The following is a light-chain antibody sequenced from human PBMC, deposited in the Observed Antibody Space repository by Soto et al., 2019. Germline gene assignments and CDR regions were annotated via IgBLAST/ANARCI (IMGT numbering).Light chain of an antibody. CDR3: QQHNSYPRT. V-gene: IGKV1-17*01. CDR1: QGIRSD. CDR2: EAS. J-gene: IGKJ1*01. Sequence: IRMNQSPSTLSASVGDRVTITCRASQGIRSDLAWYQQTPGKAPKRLIYEASRLQSGVPSRFSGSRSGTEFTLTISSLQPEDCATYYCQQHNSYPRTFGQGTKVDIK.